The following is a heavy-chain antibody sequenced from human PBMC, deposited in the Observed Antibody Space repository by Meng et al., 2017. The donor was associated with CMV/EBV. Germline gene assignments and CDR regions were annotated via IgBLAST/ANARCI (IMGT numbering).Heavy chain of an antibody. Sequence: GESLKISCAASGFTFSDYYMSWIRQAPGKGLEWVSYISSSGSTIYYADSVKGRFTISRDNSKNTLYLQMNSLRAEDTAVYYCARDTILEWLLSGNYYYGMDVWGQGTTVTVSS. J-gene: IGHJ6*02. D-gene: IGHD3-3*01. CDR2: ISSSGSTI. CDR3: ARDTILEWLLSGNYYYGMDV. CDR1: GFTFSDYY. V-gene: IGHV3-11*04.